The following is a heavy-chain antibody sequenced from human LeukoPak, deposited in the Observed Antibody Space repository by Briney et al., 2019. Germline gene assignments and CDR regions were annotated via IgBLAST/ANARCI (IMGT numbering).Heavy chain of an antibody. D-gene: IGHD6-13*01. CDR1: GYTFTSYD. CDR2: MNPNSGNT. CDR3: ARSPASSSWYRHPRLDY. J-gene: IGHJ4*02. Sequence: GASVKVSCKASGYTFTSYDINWVRQATGQGLEWMGWMNPNSGNTGYAQKFQGRVTTTRNTSISTAYMELSSLRSEDTAVYYCARSPASSSWYRHPRLDYWGQGTLVTVSS. V-gene: IGHV1-8*03.